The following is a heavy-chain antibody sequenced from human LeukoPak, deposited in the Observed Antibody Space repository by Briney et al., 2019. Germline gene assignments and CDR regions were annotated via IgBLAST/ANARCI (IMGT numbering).Heavy chain of an antibody. V-gene: IGHV3-33*01. J-gene: IGHJ4*02. D-gene: IGHD6-19*01. CDR1: GFTFSSYG. Sequence: PGRSLRLSCAAFGFTFSSYGMHWVRRAPGKGLEGVAVIWYDGSNKYYADSVKGRFTISRDNSKNTLYLQMNSLRAEDTAVYYCARLGRRAAVAGPFDYWGQGTLVTVSS. CDR2: IWYDGSNK. CDR3: ARLGRRAAVAGPFDY.